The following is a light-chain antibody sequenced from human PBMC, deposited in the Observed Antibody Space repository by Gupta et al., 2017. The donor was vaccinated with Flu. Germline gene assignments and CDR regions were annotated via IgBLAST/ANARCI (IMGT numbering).Light chain of an antibody. CDR2: GAS. CDR1: QTITNY. J-gene: IGKJ1*01. CDR3: QHSDSTPWT. V-gene: IGKV1-39*01. Sequence: DIQMTQSPSSLSASVGDRVTITCRTSQTITNYLNWYQQKPGKAPKLLIYGASSLQSGVPSRFSGSGSGTDFTLTISNLQPEDFATYYCQHSDSTPWTFGHGTKVEIK.